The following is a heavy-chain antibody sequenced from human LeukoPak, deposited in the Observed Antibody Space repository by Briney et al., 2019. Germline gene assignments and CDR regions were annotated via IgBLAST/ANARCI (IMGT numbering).Heavy chain of an antibody. CDR3: ARQFIVATIKAPPCWFDP. D-gene: IGHD5-12*01. CDR2: INHSGST. V-gene: IGHV4-34*01. Sequence: PSETLSLTCAVYGGSFSGYYWSWIRQPPGKGLEWIGEINHSGSTNYNPSLKSRVTISVDTSKNQFSLKLSSVTAADTAVYYCARQFIVATIKAPPCWFDPWGQGTLVTVSS. J-gene: IGHJ5*02. CDR1: GGSFSGYY.